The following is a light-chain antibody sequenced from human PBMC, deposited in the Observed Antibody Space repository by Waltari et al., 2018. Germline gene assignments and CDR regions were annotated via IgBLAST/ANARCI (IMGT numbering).Light chain of an antibody. CDR3: QLWDYTTDHWV. Sequence: SFVLTQTPSVSVAPGNTARITCGGDNIGSKSVHWYQQKPGQAPVLVGHDDRDRSPGVPDGISGSTSGNAATLTISSVDVGDEADYYCQLWDYTTDHWVFGGGTKLTVL. CDR1: NIGSKS. J-gene: IGLJ3*02. CDR2: DDR. V-gene: IGLV3-21*03.